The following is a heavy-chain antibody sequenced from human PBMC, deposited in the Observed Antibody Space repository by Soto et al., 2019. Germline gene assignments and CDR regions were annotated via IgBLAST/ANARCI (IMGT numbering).Heavy chain of an antibody. CDR3: AKGPLGAVAGVERYCDF. CDR2: ITGSGGTR. CDR1: GFTFSSYA. V-gene: IGHV3-23*01. D-gene: IGHD6-19*01. J-gene: IGHJ4*02. Sequence: EVQLLESAGGLVQPGGSLGLSCAASGFTFSSYAMNWVRQAPGKGLEWVSAITGSGGTRYYADSVKGRFTISRDNSKNTLYLQMNSLRPEDTAIYYCAKGPLGAVAGVERYCDFWGQGTLVIVSS.